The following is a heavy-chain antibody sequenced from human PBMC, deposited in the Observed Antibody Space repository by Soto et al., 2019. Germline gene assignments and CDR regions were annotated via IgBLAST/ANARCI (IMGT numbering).Heavy chain of an antibody. CDR2: MYVTGTT. CDR3: ARDGEYSSGWFIFDH. Sequence: SATLSLTCTISGDSISSYFWSWIRQPAGKGLEWIGRMYVTGTTSYNPSLKSRVTMSVDTSKNRFSLRLSSVTAADTAVYYCARDGEYSSGWFIFDHWGQGALVTVSS. CDR1: GDSISSYF. D-gene: IGHD6-19*01. J-gene: IGHJ4*02. V-gene: IGHV4-4*07.